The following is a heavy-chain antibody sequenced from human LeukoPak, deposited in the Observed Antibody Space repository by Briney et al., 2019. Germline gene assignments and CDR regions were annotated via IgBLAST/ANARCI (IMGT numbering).Heavy chain of an antibody. CDR3: AKTSLSDPSGHYYYMDV. Sequence: SGGSLRLSCAASEFSVGSNYMTWVRQAPGKGLEWVSLIYSGGSTYYADSVKARFTISRDNSQNTVSLQLNNLRIEDTALYYCAKTSLSDPSGHYYYMDVWGKGTTVTVSS. CDR2: IYSGGST. V-gene: IGHV3-66*02. D-gene: IGHD3-3*01. J-gene: IGHJ6*03. CDR1: EFSVGSNY.